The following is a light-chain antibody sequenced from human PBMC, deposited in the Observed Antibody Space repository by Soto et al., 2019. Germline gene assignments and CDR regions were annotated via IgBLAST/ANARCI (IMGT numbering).Light chain of an antibody. CDR3: HHYET. CDR1: QSVRSN. J-gene: IGKJ1*01. V-gene: IGKV3-15*01. CDR2: GAF. Sequence: EIVMTQFPATLSVSPGERATLSCRASQSVRSNLAWYQQKPGQAPRLLIYGAFTRATGIPARFSGSGSGTEFTLTISRLEPEDFTVYYCHHYETFGQGTKVDIK.